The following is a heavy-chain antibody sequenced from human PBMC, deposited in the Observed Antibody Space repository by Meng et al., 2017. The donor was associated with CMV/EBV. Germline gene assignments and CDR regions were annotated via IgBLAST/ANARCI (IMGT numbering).Heavy chain of an antibody. CDR1: GCSFTTYA. J-gene: IGHJ4*02. CDR3: ATLKWLNYFFEY. Sequence: VASGCSFTTYALSWVRQGPGRGLEWVSSISRDGDGTYYAESVKGRFIVSRDNSKNTLYLQVNGLRAEDTAVYYCATLKWLNYFFEYWGQGTLVTVSS. D-gene: IGHD5-24*01. V-gene: IGHV3-23*01. CDR2: ISRDGDGT.